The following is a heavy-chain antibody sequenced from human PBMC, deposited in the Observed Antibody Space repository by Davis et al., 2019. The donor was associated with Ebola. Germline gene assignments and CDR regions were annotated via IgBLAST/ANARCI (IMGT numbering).Heavy chain of an antibody. CDR1: GWPFSGYY. Sequence: MPAGTLTLTCAAYGWPFSGYYWSWIRQPPGKGLEWIGEISHIGRTTYNPSLKSRVTISVDKSKNQFSLKMSSVTAEDKAVYYCAREGRSGYSNWFEPWGQGTLVTVSS. D-gene: IGHD3-22*01. CDR3: AREGRSGYSNWFEP. V-gene: IGHV4-34*01. J-gene: IGHJ5*02. CDR2: ISHIGRT.